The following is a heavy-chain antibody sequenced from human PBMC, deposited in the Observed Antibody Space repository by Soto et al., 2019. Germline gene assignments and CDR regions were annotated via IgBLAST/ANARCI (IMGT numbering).Heavy chain of an antibody. CDR2: ISGSGGST. V-gene: IGHV3-23*01. Sequence: GGSLRLSCAASGFTFSSYPMSWVRQAPGKGLEWVSAISGSGGSTYYADSVKGRFIISRNNSKNTLYLQMNSLRAEDTAVYYCAKGYYYDSSGYSHLPGSSGAFDIWGQGTMVTVSS. CDR1: GFTFSSYP. D-gene: IGHD3-22*01. CDR3: AKGYYYDSSGYSHLPGSSGAFDI. J-gene: IGHJ3*02.